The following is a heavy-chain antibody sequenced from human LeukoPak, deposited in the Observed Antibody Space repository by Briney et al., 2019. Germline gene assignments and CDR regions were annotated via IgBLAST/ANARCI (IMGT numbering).Heavy chain of an antibody. J-gene: IGHJ4*02. CDR2: VNHSGST. CDR1: GGSFSGYY. D-gene: IGHD3-22*01. V-gene: IGHV4-34*01. Sequence: SETLSLTCAVYGGSFSGYYWSWTRQHPGKGLEWIGEVNHSGSTDYNPSLKSRVTISVDTSKTQFSLNLSSVTAADTAVYYCARAYYYDRSGYRPLSVLYPRPFDYWGQGTLVTVSS. CDR3: ARAYYYDRSGYRPLSVLYPRPFDY.